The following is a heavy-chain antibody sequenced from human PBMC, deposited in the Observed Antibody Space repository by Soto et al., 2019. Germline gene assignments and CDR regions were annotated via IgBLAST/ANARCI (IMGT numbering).Heavy chain of an antibody. CDR1: GGSLSSGGYY. Sequence: QVQLQESGPGLVKPSQTLSLSCTVSGGSLSSGGYYWSGIRQHPGKGLEWIGFIYYSGSTYYNPSLKSRVTISVDTSQNQCSLKLSSVTAADTAVYYCARDTQRGYSGYFDSWGQGTLVTVSS. V-gene: IGHV4-31*03. D-gene: IGHD5-12*01. CDR3: ARDTQRGYSGYFDS. CDR2: IYYSGST. J-gene: IGHJ4*02.